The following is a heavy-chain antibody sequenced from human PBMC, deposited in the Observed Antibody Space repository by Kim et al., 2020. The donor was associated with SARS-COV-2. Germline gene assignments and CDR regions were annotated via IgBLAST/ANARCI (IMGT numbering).Heavy chain of an antibody. J-gene: IGHJ4*02. Sequence: NPSLKSRVTISVDTSKNQFSLKLSSVTAADTAVYYCARVRDGYIPYYFHYWGQGTLVTVSS. D-gene: IGHD5-12*01. V-gene: IGHV4-39*07. CDR3: ARVRDGYIPYYFHY.